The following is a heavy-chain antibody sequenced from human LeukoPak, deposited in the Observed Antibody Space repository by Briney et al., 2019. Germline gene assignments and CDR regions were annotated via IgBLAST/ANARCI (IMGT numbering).Heavy chain of an antibody. CDR1: SGSFSGYY. D-gene: IGHD7-27*01. J-gene: IGHJ4*02. Sequence: SETLSLTRAVYSGSFSGYYWSWIRQPPGKGLEWIGEINHSGSTNYNPSLKSRVTISVDTSKNRFSLKLSSVTAADTAVYYCARGLGPPDYWGQGTLVTVSS. V-gene: IGHV4-34*01. CDR3: ARGLGPPDY. CDR2: INHSGST.